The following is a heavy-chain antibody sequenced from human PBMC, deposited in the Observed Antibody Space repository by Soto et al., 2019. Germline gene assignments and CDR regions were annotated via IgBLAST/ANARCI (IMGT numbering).Heavy chain of an antibody. CDR3: AKDGGEYCSGGSCYSFDY. CDR1: GFTFSSYG. CDR2: ISYDGSNK. D-gene: IGHD2-15*01. V-gene: IGHV3-30*18. Sequence: QVQLVESGGCVVQPGRSLRLSCAASGFTFSSYGMHWVRQAPGKGLEWVAVISYDGSNKYYADSVKGRLTISRDNSKNTLYLQMNSLRAEDTAVYYCAKDGGEYCSGGSCYSFDYWGQGTLVTVSS. J-gene: IGHJ4*02.